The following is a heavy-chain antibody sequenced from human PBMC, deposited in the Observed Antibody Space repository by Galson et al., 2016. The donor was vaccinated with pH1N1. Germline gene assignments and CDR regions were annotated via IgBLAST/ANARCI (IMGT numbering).Heavy chain of an antibody. CDR2: IKQDGSEI. CDR3: ARAMAGPDSY. CDR1: GFTFSNYW. D-gene: IGHD6-19*01. J-gene: IGHJ4*02. Sequence: SLRLSCAASGFTFSNYWMNWVRQAPGKGLEWVASIKQDGSEIYYVDSVEGRFTITRDNAKNSQYLQMNSLRAEDTAVYYCARAMAGPDSYWGQGTLVTVSS. V-gene: IGHV3-7*03.